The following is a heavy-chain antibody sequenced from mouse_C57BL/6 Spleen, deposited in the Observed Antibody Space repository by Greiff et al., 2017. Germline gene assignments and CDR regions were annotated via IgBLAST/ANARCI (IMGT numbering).Heavy chain of an antibody. Sequence: QVHVKQPGTELVKPGASVKLSCKASGYTFTSYWMHWVKQRPGQGLEWIGNINPSNGGTNYNEKFKSKATLTVDKSSSTAYMQLSSLTSEDSAVYYCARWGYYGSSYGDFDYWGQGTTLTVSS. D-gene: IGHD1-1*01. V-gene: IGHV1-53*01. CDR2: INPSNGGT. CDR1: GYTFTSYW. J-gene: IGHJ2*01. CDR3: ARWGYYGSSYGDFDY.